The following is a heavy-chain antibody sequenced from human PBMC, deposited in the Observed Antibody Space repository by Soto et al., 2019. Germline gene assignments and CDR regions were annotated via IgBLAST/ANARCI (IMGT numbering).Heavy chain of an antibody. CDR3: AKTKVLEPGIF. V-gene: IGHV3-23*01. D-gene: IGHD1-1*01. CDR2: ISGSGGST. J-gene: IGHJ4*02. Sequence: GGSLRRACSASGFTFSSCAMSWVRQAPGKGLEWVSAISGSGGSTYYADSVKGRFTISRDNSKNTLYLQMNSLRAEDTAVYYCAKTKVLEPGIFWGQGTQVTVSS. CDR1: GFTFSSCA.